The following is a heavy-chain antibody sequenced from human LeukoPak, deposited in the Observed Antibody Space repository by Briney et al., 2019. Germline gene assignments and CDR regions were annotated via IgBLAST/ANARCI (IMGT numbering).Heavy chain of an antibody. CDR1: GFTFSSYA. CDR2: ISYDGSNK. Sequence: GRSLRLSCAASGFTFSSYAMHWVRQAPGKGLEWVAVISYDGSNKYYADSVKGRFTISRDNSKNTLYLQMNSLRAEDTAVYYWARDPVPAAMIPWFAPWGQGTLVTVSS. D-gene: IGHD2-2*01. V-gene: IGHV3-30-3*01. CDR3: ARDPVPAAMIPWFAP. J-gene: IGHJ5*02.